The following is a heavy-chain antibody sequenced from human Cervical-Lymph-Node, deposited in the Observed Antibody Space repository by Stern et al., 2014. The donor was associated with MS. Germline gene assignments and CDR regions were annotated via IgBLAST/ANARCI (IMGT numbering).Heavy chain of an antibody. CDR3: ASDCAGEGPQCGWFDP. CDR1: GFTFRSYG. Sequence: VQLVESGGGVVQPGRSLRLSCAASGFTFRSYGMHWVRQAPGKGLEWVAVIWSDGRNKYYADSAKGRFTISRDNSKSTLYLQMNGLRAEDTAVDYCASDCAGEGPQCGWFDPWGQGTLVTVSS. D-gene: IGHD3-16*01. V-gene: IGHV3-33*01. CDR2: IWSDGRNK. J-gene: IGHJ5*02.